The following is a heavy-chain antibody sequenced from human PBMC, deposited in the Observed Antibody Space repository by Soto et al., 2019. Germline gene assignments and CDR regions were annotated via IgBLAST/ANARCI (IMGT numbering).Heavy chain of an antibody. J-gene: IGHJ4*02. V-gene: IGHV4-34*01. D-gene: IGHD1-26*01. CDR2: INHSGST. CDR1: GGSFSGYY. CDR3: ASHSGSYYLYYFDY. Sequence: SETLSLTCAVYGGSFSGYYWSWIRQPPGKGLEWIGEINHSGSTNYNPSHKSRVTISVDTSKNQFSLKLSSVTAADTAVYYCASHSGSYYLYYFDYWGQGTLVTVSS.